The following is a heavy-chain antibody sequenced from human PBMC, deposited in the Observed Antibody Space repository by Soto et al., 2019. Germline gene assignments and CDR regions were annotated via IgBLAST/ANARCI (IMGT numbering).Heavy chain of an antibody. Sequence: QVQLVESGGGVVQPGRSLRLSCAASGFTFSSYGMHWVRQAPGKGLEWVAVIWYDGSNKYYADSVKGRFTISRDNSKNPLYLQMNSLRAEDTAVYYCARDLWLEEVGATSGWFDPWGQGTLVTVSS. CDR2: IWYDGSNK. CDR3: ARDLWLEEVGATSGWFDP. D-gene: IGHD1-26*01. CDR1: GFTFSSYG. J-gene: IGHJ5*02. V-gene: IGHV3-33*01.